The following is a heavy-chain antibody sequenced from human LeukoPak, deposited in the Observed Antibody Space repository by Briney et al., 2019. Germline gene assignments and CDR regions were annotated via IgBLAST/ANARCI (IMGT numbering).Heavy chain of an antibody. D-gene: IGHD2-8*01. Sequence: SETLSLTCAVYGGSFSGYYWSWIRQPPGKGLEWIGEINHSGSTNYNPSLKSRVTISVDTSKNQFSLKLSSVTAADTAVYYCARVSVHGYSDYWGQGTLVTVSS. CDR1: GGSFSGYY. V-gene: IGHV4-34*01. CDR2: INHSGST. CDR3: ARVSVHGYSDY. J-gene: IGHJ4*02.